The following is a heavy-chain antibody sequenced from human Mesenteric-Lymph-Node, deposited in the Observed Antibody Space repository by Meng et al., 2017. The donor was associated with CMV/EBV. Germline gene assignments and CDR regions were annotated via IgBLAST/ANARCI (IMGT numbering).Heavy chain of an antibody. CDR1: RFTFSSSA. Sequence: GESLKISCAASRFTFSSSAMTWVRQAPGRGLEWVSTINTNGNTYYADSVKGRFTVSRDNSENTLYLQMNSLRDEDTAVYYCASCSSTSCYGYWGQGTLVTVSS. J-gene: IGHJ4*02. CDR3: ASCSSTSCYGY. CDR2: INTNGNT. D-gene: IGHD2-2*01. V-gene: IGHV3-23*01.